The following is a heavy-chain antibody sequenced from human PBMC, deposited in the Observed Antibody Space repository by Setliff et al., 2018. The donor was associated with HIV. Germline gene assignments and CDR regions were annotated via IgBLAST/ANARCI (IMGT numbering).Heavy chain of an antibody. CDR1: GGSISNYY. J-gene: IGHJ4*02. D-gene: IGHD6-19*01. V-gene: IGHV4-59*08. Sequence: PSETLSLTCTVSGGSISNYYWSWIRQPPGKGLEWIGYIYAGGSTNYSPSLKSRVTISVDTSKNQFSLKLKSVTAADTAVYFCARHVYSSGWGYVYHLDSWGQGTLVTVSS. CDR2: IYAGGST. CDR3: ARHVYSSGWGYVYHLDS.